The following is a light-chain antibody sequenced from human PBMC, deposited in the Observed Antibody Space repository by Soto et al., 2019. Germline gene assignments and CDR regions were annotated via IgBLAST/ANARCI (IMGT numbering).Light chain of an antibody. V-gene: IGLV1-40*01. CDR1: SSNIGAGYD. J-gene: IGLJ3*02. Sequence: QSVLTQPPSVSGAPGQRVTISCTGSSSNIGAGYDVHWYQQLPGTAPKLLIYGNSNRPSGVPDRFSGSKSRTSASLAITGLQAEDEADYYCQSYDSSLSGWVFGGRTKLTVL. CDR2: GNS. CDR3: QSYDSSLSGWV.